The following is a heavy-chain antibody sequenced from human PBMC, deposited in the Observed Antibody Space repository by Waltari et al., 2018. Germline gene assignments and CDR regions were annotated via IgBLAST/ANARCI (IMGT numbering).Heavy chain of an antibody. CDR1: GFPFTSLS. CDR3: ARDVLGYYGMDV. Sequence: EVPLVESGGGLVKPGGSLRLPCAAFGFPFTSLSLLLVPQAPGKGLEWVSSISSSSNNIYYADSVKGRFTISRDNAKYSLYLQMNSLRVEDTAVYHCARDVLGYYGMDVWGQGTTVTVSS. CDR2: ISSSSNNI. V-gene: IGHV3-21*01. D-gene: IGHD2-8*01. J-gene: IGHJ6*02.